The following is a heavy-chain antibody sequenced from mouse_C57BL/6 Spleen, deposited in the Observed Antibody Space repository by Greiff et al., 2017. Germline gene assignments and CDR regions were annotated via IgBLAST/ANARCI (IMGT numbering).Heavy chain of an antibody. V-gene: IGHV5-9-1*02. J-gene: IGHJ3*01. CDR1: GFTFSSYA. CDR3: TREGPYYGILFAY. D-gene: IGHD2-10*01. Sequence: EVHLVESGEGLVKPGGSLKLSCAASGFTFSSYAMSWVRQTPEKRLEWVASISSGGDYIYYADNVKGRFTISRDNARNTLYLQMSSLKSEDTAMYYYTREGPYYGILFAYWGQGTLVTVSA. CDR2: ISSGGDYI.